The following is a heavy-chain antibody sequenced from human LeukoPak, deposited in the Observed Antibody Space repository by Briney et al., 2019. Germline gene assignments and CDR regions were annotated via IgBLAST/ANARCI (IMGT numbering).Heavy chain of an antibody. CDR2: INHRGRT. CDR3: ASVRD. CDR1: GGSFSDYY. J-gene: IGHJ4*02. V-gene: IGHV4-34*01. Sequence: SETLSLTCAVYGGSFSDYYWSWIRQPPGKGLEWIGEINHRGRTNYNPSLKSRVTISVDTSKNQFSLKLSSVTAADTAVYYCASVRDWGQGTLVTVSS.